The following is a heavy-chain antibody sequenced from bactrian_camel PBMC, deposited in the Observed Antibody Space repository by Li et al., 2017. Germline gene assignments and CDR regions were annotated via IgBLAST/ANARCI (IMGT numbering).Heavy chain of an antibody. CDR2: LDIDGST. D-gene: IGHD3*01. CDR1: GSRNRLSC. V-gene: IGHV3S63*01. J-gene: IGHJ4*01. Sequence: VQLVESGGGSVQAGGSLRLSCVASGSRNRLSCMGWFRRSPGKDREGVASLDIDGSTGYADSVKGRFTISRDNAKDTLYLQMNSLKIEDTAVYYCALGSSRQATMTARGKGTQVTVS.